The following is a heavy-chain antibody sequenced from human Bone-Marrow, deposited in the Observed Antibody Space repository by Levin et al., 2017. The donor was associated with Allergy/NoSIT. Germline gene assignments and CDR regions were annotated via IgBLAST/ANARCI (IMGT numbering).Heavy chain of an antibody. J-gene: IGHJ4*02. Sequence: VSGPTLVKPTQTLTLTCTFSGFSLSASGVGVAWIRQPPGKALEWLALIYWDDDKRYSPSLQSRLTITKDTSRNQVVLTMINMDPVDTATYYCARGAGSYYFLAAFDSWGQGAPVTVSS. CDR2: IYWDDDK. V-gene: IGHV2-5*02. D-gene: IGHD2/OR15-2a*01. CDR3: ARGAGSYYFLAAFDS. CDR1: GFSLSASGVG.